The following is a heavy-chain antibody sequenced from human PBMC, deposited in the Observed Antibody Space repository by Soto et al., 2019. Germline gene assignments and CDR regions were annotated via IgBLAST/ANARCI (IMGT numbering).Heavy chain of an antibody. CDR3: ARRYYYDSSGYYRGWFDP. V-gene: IGHV1-24*01. J-gene: IGHJ5*02. CDR2: FDPEDGET. CDR1: GYTLTELS. Sequence: ASVKVSCKVSGYTLTELSMHWVRQAPGKGLEWMGGFDPEDGETIYAQKFQGRVTMTEDTSTDTAYMELSSLRSEDTAVYYCARRYYYDSSGYYRGWFDPWGQGTLVTVSS. D-gene: IGHD3-22*01.